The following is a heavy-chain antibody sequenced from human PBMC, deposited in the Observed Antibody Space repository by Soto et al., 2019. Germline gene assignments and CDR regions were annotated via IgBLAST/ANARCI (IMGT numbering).Heavy chain of an antibody. V-gene: IGHV3-33*01. D-gene: IGHD6-13*01. CDR1: GFTFSSYG. CDR2: IWYDGSNK. J-gene: IGHJ6*02. CDR3: ARGSAAASGYGMDV. Sequence: GGSLRLSCAASGFTFSSYGMHWVRQAPGKGLEWVAVIWYDGSNKYYAASVKGRFTISRDNSKNTLYLQMNSLRAEDTAVYYCARGSAAASGYGMDVWGQGTTVTVSS.